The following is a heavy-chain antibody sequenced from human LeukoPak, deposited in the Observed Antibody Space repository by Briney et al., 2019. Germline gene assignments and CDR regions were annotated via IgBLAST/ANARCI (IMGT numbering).Heavy chain of an antibody. Sequence: GGSLRLSCAASGFTFSSYAMSWVRQAPGKGLEWVSAISGSGGSTYYADSVKGRFTISRDNSKNTLYLQMNSLRAEDTAVYYCTTAADYSYYMDVWGKGTTVTVSS. CDR1: GFTFSSYA. CDR3: TTAADYSYYMDV. CDR2: ISGSGGST. J-gene: IGHJ6*03. V-gene: IGHV3-23*01.